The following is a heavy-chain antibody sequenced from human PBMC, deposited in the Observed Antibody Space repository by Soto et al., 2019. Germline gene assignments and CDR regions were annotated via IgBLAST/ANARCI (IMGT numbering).Heavy chain of an antibody. D-gene: IGHD3-3*01. J-gene: IGHJ6*02. CDR2: ISAYNGNT. Sequence: GASVKVSCKASGYTFTSYGISWVRQAPGQGLEWMGWISAYNGNTNYAQKLQGRVTMTTDTSTSTAYMELRSLRSDDTAVYYCARDPVITIFGVVMDFMDVCGQGTTVTVSS. CDR1: GYTFTSYG. CDR3: ARDPVITIFGVVMDFMDV. V-gene: IGHV1-18*01.